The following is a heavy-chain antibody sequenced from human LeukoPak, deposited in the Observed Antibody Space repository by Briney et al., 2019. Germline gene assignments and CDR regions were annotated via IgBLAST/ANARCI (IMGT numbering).Heavy chain of an antibody. V-gene: IGHV3-21*04. Sequence: PGGSLILSCAASGFTFSSYIMNWVPQAPGKGLEWVSSISSSSNYIYYADSLKRQFTISIDNAKNSLYLQMNILRSDDTAMYYCAKESGKFDYWGQGTLVAVSS. CDR2: ISSSSNYI. J-gene: IGHJ4*02. CDR1: GFTFSSYI. CDR3: AKESGKFDY.